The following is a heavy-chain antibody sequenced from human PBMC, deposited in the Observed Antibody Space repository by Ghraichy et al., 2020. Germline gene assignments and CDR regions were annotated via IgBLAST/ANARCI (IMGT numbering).Heavy chain of an antibody. CDR3: VKDDHSGGSDI. J-gene: IGHJ3*02. CDR1: GFTFSSYA. V-gene: IGHV3-64D*06. D-gene: IGHD3-10*01. CDR2: ISGNGGST. Sequence: GGSLRLSCSASGFTFSSYAMRWVRQAPGKGLEYVSAISGNGGSTYYADSVKGRFTISRDNSKNTLDLQMSSLRAEDTAVYYCVKDDHSGGSDIWGQGTMVTVSS.